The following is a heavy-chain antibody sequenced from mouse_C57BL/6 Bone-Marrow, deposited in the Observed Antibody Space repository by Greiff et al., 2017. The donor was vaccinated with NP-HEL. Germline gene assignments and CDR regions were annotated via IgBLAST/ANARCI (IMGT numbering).Heavy chain of an antibody. CDR3: ARSDTRDSWFAY. CDR2: IDPEDGET. CDR1: GFNIKDYY. V-gene: IGHV14-2*01. D-gene: IGHD3-1*01. J-gene: IGHJ3*01. Sequence: EVQLQQSGAELVKPGASVKLSCTASGFNIKDYYMHWVKQRTEQGLEWIGRIDPEDGETKYAPKFPGKATITADTSSNTAYLQLSSLTAEDTAVYYCARSDTRDSWFAYWGQGTLVTVSA.